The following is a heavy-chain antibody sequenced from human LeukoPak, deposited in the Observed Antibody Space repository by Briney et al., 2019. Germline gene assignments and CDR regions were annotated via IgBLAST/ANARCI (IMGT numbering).Heavy chain of an antibody. CDR2: ISGSGGGT. CDR3: AKDRVIAMPTVFDY. V-gene: IGHV3-23*01. CDR1: GFTFSSYA. J-gene: IGHJ4*02. Sequence: HPGGSLRLSCAASGFTFSSYAMSWVRQAPGKGLEWVSAISGSGGGTYYADSVKGRFTISRDNSKNTLYLQMNSLRGEDTAVYFCAKDRVIAMPTVFDYWGQGTLVTVSS. D-gene: IGHD2-21*01.